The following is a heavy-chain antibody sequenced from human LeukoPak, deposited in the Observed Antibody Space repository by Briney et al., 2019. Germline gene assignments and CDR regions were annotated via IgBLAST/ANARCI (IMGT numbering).Heavy chain of an antibody. CDR1: GYTFTGYY. CDR3: ARCGEPSYDILTGYSRFDY. Sequence: ASVKVSCTASGYTFTGYYMHWVRQAPGQGLEWMGIINPSGGTTSYAQKFQGRVTMTRDTSTSTVYMELSSLRSEDTAVYYCARCGEPSYDILTGYSRFDYWGQGTLVTVSS. D-gene: IGHD3-9*01. V-gene: IGHV1-46*01. CDR2: INPSGGTT. J-gene: IGHJ4*02.